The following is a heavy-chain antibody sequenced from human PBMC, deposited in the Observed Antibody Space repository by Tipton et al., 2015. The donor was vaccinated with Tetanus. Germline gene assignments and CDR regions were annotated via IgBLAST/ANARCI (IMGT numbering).Heavy chain of an antibody. CDR2: ISTNGGTI. Sequence: SLRLSCTASGFTFSDYYMSWIRQTPGKGLEWVSYISTNGGTIYYADSVKGRFTISRDNAKNSLYPQMYSLRAEDSAVYYCARGQRYFPYWGQGTLVTVSS. CDR1: GFTFSDYY. V-gene: IGHV3-11*01. CDR3: ARGQRYFPY. J-gene: IGHJ4*02. D-gene: IGHD1-14*01.